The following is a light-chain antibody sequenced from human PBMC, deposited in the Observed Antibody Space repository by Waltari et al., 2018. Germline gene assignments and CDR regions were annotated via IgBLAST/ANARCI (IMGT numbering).Light chain of an antibody. V-gene: IGKV1-5*03. J-gene: IGKJ4*01. Sequence: DIQMTQSPSPLSASVGDRFTITWRASQSISNWLAWYQQKPGKAPKLLIYKASTLESGVPSRFSGSGSGTEFTLTISSLQPDDFATYYCQQYNSYSLLSFGGGTEVEIK. CDR1: QSISNW. CDR3: QQYNSYSLLS. CDR2: KAS.